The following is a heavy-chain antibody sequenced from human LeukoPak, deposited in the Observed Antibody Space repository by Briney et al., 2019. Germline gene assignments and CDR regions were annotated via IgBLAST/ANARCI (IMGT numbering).Heavy chain of an antibody. CDR3: ARDYIAAAGDAFDT. CDR2: IYYSGST. J-gene: IGHJ3*02. V-gene: IGHV4-59*01. CDR1: GGSISSYY. Sequence: SETLSLTCTVSGGSISSYYWSWIRQPPGKGLEWIGYIYYSGSTNYNPSLKSRVTISVDTSKNQFSLKLSSVAAADTAVYYCARDYIAAAGDAFDTWGQGTMVTVCS. D-gene: IGHD6-25*01.